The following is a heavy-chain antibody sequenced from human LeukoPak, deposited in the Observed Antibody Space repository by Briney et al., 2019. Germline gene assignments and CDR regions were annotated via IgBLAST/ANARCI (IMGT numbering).Heavy chain of an antibody. CDR2: MNPNSGNT. J-gene: IGHJ4*02. Sequence: ASVKVSCKASGYTFTSYDINWVRQATGQGLEWMGWMNPNSGNTGYAQKFQGRVIMTRNTSISTAYMELSSLRSEDTAVYYCARWSNERYSGYDYRFDYWGQGTLVTVSS. CDR3: ARWSNERYSGYDYRFDY. CDR1: GYTFTSYD. V-gene: IGHV1-8*01. D-gene: IGHD5-12*01.